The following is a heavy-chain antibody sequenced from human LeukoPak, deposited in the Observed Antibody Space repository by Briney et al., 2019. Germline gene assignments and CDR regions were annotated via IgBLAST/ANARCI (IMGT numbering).Heavy chain of an antibody. CDR1: GFTVSSNY. CDR2: IYSGGST. CDR3: ARERAELLWFGEYYYYGMDV. V-gene: IGHV3-53*01. D-gene: IGHD3-10*01. Sequence: GGSLRLSCAASGFTVSSNYMSWVRQAPGKGMVWVSVIYSGGSTYYADSVKGRFTISRDNSKNTLYLQMNSLRAEDTAVYYCARERAELLWFGEYYYYGMDVWGQGTTVTVSS. J-gene: IGHJ6*02.